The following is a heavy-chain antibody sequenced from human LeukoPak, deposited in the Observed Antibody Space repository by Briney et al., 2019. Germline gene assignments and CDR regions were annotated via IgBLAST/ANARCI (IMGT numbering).Heavy chain of an antibody. CDR2: ISYDGSNK. CDR1: GFTFSSYA. J-gene: IGHJ3*02. Sequence: GGSLRLSCAASGFTFSSYAMHWVRQAPGKGLEWVAVISYDGSNKYYADSVKGRFTISRDNSKNTLYLQMNSLRAEDTAVYYCARELAVAGTLGLAFDIWGQGTMVTVSS. CDR3: ARELAVAGTLGLAFDI. D-gene: IGHD6-19*01. V-gene: IGHV3-30-3*01.